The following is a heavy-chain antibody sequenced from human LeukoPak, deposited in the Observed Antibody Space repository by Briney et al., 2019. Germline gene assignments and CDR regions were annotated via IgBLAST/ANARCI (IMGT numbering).Heavy chain of an antibody. Sequence: SETLSLTCAVSGASISSSSYFWGWIRQPPGKGLEWIGSIYHSGSTYYNPSLKSRVTISVDTSKNQFSLKLSSVTAADTAVYYCARIDAGYWGQGTLVTVSS. J-gene: IGHJ4*02. D-gene: IGHD3-9*01. CDR3: ARIDAGY. CDR2: IYHSGST. CDR1: GASISSSSYF. V-gene: IGHV4-39*07.